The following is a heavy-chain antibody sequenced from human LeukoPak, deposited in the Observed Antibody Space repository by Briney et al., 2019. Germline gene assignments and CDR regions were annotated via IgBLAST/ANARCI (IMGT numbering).Heavy chain of an antibody. CDR3: ARWGRGGAFQI. CDR2: IKQDGSEK. V-gene: IGHV3-7*01. J-gene: IGHJ3*02. Sequence: PWGSLRLSCVASGFTFSTYWMSWVRQAPGKGLEWVANIKQDGSEKYYVDSVKGRFTTSRDNAKNSVYLQMRSLRAEDTAVYFCARWGRGGAFQIWGQGTMVTVSS. CDR1: GFTFSTYW. D-gene: IGHD5-24*01.